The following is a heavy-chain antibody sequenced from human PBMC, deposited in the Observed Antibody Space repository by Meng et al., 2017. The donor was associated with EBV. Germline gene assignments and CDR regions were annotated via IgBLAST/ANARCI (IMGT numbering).Heavy chain of an antibody. V-gene: IGHV1-8*01. CDR2: MNPNSGNT. Sequence: QGQLGQAGAEVKEPGASEKVSCKASAYTFTSYDINWVRQDTGQGLEWMGWMNPNSGNTGYAQKFQGRVTMTRNTSISTAYMELSSLRSEDTAVYYCARGPYYYDSSGYYYGEFDPWGQGTLVTVSS. CDR3: ARGPYYYDSSGYYYGEFDP. CDR1: AYTFTSYD. J-gene: IGHJ5*02. D-gene: IGHD3-22*01.